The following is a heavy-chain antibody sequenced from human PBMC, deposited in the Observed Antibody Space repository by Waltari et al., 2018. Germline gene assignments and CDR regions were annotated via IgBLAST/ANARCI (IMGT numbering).Heavy chain of an antibody. V-gene: IGHV4-39*01. D-gene: IGHD2-2*01. CDR2: IYYSGST. J-gene: IGHJ4*02. CDR3: ARHFRGCSGTSWAPCYFDY. CDR1: GGSISSSSYY. Sequence: QLQLQESGPGLVKPSETLSLTCTVSGGSISSSSYYWGWIRQPPGKGLEWIGSIYYSGSTYYNPSLKSRVTISVDTSKNQFSLKLSSVTAADTAVYYCARHFRGCSGTSWAPCYFDYWGQGTLVTVSS.